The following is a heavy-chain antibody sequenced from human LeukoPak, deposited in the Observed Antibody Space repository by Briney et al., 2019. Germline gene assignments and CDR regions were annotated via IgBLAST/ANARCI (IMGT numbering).Heavy chain of an antibody. J-gene: IGHJ4*02. CDR2: ISWNSGGI. V-gene: IGHV3-9*01. CDR1: GFTFDDYA. CDR3: AKDRSMIRGVTLYYFDN. Sequence: GRSLRLSCAASGFTFDDYAMHWVRQAPGKGLEWVSGISWNSGGIGYADSVKGRFTISRDNAKNSLYLQMNGLRAEDTALYYCAKDRSMIRGVTLYYFDNWGQGTLVTVSS. D-gene: IGHD3-10*01.